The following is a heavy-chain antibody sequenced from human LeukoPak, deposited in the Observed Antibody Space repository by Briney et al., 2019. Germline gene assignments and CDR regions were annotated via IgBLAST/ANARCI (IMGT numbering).Heavy chain of an antibody. CDR2: IYYSGST. J-gene: IGHJ4*02. D-gene: IGHD3-10*01. CDR3: ARDYYGSGSYDY. CDR1: GGSISSGDYY. V-gene: IGHV4-30-4*01. Sequence: PSQTLSLTCTVSGGSISSGDYYWSWIRQPPGKGLXXXGYIYYSGSTYYNPSLKSRVTISVDTSKNQFSLKLSSVTAADTAVYYCARDYYGSGSYDYWGQGTLVTVSS.